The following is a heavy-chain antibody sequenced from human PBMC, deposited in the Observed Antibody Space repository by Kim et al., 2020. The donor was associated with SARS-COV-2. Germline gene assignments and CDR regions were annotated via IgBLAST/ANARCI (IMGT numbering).Heavy chain of an antibody. D-gene: IGHD3-22*01. CDR3: AREGGTYYYDSSGPHEAAFDI. V-gene: IGHV4-30-4*01. J-gene: IGHJ3*02. CDR1: GGSISSGDYY. CDR2: IYYSGST. Sequence: SETLSLTCTVSGGSISSGDYYWSWIRQPPGKGLEWIGYIYYSGSTYYNPSLKSRVTISVDTSKNQFSLKLSSVTAADTAVYYCAREGGTYYYDSSGPHEAAFDIWGQGTMVTVSS.